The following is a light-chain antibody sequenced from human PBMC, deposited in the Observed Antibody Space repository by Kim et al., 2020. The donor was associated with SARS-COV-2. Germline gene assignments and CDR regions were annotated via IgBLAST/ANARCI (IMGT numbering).Light chain of an antibody. CDR1: KVGDKY. CDR3: QAWDSSHGV. CDR2: QDS. J-gene: IGLJ1*01. Sequence: SVSQGQTASITCSGDKVGDKYACWYQQKPGQSPVVVIYQDSKRPSGIPERFSGSNSGNTATLTISGTQAMDEADYYCQAWDSSHGVFGTGTKVTVL. V-gene: IGLV3-1*01.